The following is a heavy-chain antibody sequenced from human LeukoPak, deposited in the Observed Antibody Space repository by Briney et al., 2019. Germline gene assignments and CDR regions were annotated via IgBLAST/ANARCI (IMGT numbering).Heavy chain of an antibody. V-gene: IGHV3-33*01. CDR3: ARDRDLEMPTIRGTPRFRYYYGKDV. J-gene: IGHJ6*02. D-gene: IGHD5-24*01. CDR2: IWYDGSSK. CDR1: GFTFSTYG. Sequence: QPGGSLRLSCAASGFTFSTYGMHWVRQAPGKGLEWVAVIWYDGSSKYYADSVKGRFTISRDNSKNTLYLQMNSLRVEDTAVYYCARDRDLEMPTIRGTPRFRYYYGKDVWGQGTTVTVSS.